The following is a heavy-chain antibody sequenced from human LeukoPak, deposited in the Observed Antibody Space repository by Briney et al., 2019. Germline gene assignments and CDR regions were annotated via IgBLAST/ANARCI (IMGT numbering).Heavy chain of an antibody. V-gene: IGHV3-23*01. D-gene: IGHD1-26*01. J-gene: IGHJ4*02. CDR1: EFTFRSYA. Sequence: GGSLRLSCAASEFTFRSYAMSWVRQAPGQGLEWVSAISSRGGSTYYADSVKGRFTISRDNSNNTLFLQMDSLRTEDTAVYYCAKDAEKWELRHFDLWGQGTLVTVSS. CDR3: AKDAEKWELRHFDL. CDR2: ISSRGGST.